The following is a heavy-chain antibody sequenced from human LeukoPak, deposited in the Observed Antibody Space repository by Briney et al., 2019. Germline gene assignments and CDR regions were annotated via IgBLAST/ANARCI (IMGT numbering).Heavy chain of an antibody. CDR3: AKKVVVGATSPYSDFQD. CDR2: ISGSGVTT. Sequence: GGSLRLSCVASGFTFSSYAMSWVRQAPGKGLEWVSAISGSGVTTHYAGSVKGRFSISRDNSKNTLYLQMNSLRAEDTALYYCAKKVVVGATSPYSDFQDWGQGTLVTVSS. V-gene: IGHV3-23*01. D-gene: IGHD1-26*01. J-gene: IGHJ1*01. CDR1: GFTFSSYA.